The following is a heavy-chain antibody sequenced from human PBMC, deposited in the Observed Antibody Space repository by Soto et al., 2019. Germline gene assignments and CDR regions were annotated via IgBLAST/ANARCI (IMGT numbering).Heavy chain of an antibody. J-gene: IGHJ4*02. CDR1: GFTFSNYA. CDR3: AKLGLLYSSSWIDY. CDR2: ISGSGGST. Sequence: GGSLRLSCAASGFTFSNYAMSWVRQAPGKGLEWVSGISGSGGSTYYADSVKGRFTVSRDNSKKTLYLQMNSLRAEDTAVYYCAKLGLLYSSSWIDYWGQGTLVTVSS. V-gene: IGHV3-23*01. D-gene: IGHD6-13*01.